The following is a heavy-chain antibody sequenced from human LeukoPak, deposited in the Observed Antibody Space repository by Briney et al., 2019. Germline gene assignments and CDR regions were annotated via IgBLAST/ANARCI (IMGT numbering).Heavy chain of an antibody. D-gene: IGHD5-12*01. J-gene: IGHJ4*02. CDR3: ASRGIVATDVRY. CDR1: GGSFSGYY. V-gene: IGHV4-34*01. Sequence: SETLSLTCAVYGGSFSGYYWSWIRQPQGKGLEWIGEINHSGSTNYNPSLKSRVTISVDTSKNQFSLKLSSVTAADTAVYYCASRGIVATDVRYWGQGTLVTVSS. CDR2: INHSGST.